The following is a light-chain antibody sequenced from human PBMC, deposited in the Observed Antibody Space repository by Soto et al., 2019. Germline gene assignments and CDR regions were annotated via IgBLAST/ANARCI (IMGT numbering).Light chain of an antibody. CDR3: QQSHIAPYT. J-gene: IGKJ2*01. Sequence: IQMTQSPSTLSASVGDTVTITCRASQSISVSLAWYQQKPGKAPNLLIYDASTLQGGVPSRFSGSGSGTEFTLTVTSLQPEDFATYFCQQSHIAPYTFGQGTNL. CDR2: DAS. CDR1: QSISVS. V-gene: IGKV1-5*01.